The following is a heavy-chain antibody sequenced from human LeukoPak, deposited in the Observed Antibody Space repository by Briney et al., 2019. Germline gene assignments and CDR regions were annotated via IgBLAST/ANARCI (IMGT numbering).Heavy chain of an antibody. V-gene: IGHV3-74*01. CDR3: VIDLGDYNAF. D-gene: IGHD2-15*01. Sequence: GGSLRLSCAVSGITFSSYWMHWVRQDPGRGLLWVSRINTQGTYTNYADSVKGRFTISRDNAKNTLYLQMSSLGADDTAVYYCVIDLGDYNAFWGQGTLVSVSS. J-gene: IGHJ4*02. CDR2: INTQGTYT. CDR1: GITFSSYW.